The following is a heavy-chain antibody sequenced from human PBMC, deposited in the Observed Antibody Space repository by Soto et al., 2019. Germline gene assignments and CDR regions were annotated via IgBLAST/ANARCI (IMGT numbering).Heavy chain of an antibody. CDR2: IDSYGSST. Sequence: EVQLVESGGGLVQPGGSLRLACAASGFTFSRHWMHWVRQAPGKGLVWVSRIDSYGSSTHYADSVKGRFTISGDNAKNTLYLQINRLRAEDTAVYYCASPVVPAAMGGPDFYGIDVWCQGTTVTVSS. CDR3: ASPVVPAAMGGPDFYGIDV. D-gene: IGHD2-2*01. V-gene: IGHV3-74*01. CDR1: GFTFSRHW. J-gene: IGHJ6*02.